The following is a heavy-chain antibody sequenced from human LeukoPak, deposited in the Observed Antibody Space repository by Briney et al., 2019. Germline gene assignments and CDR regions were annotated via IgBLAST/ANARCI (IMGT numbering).Heavy chain of an antibody. J-gene: IGHJ5*02. CDR1: GGSITSYY. Sequence: NSSETLSLTCTVSGGSITSYYWSWTRQPAGKGPEWIGRIYASGSTNYNPSLKSRVTMSVDTSKNQFSLRLNSVTAADTAVYYCARGDRAVAGAWGWFDPWGQGTLVTVSS. CDR2: IYASGST. CDR3: ARGDRAVAGAWGWFDP. V-gene: IGHV4-4*07. D-gene: IGHD6-19*01.